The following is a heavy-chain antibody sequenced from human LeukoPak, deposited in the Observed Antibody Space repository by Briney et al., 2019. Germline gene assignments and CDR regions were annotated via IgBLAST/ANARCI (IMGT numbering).Heavy chain of an antibody. CDR3: AKGTAGSLDY. CDR1: GLTFDDYA. Sequence: GSLRLSCAASGLTFDDYAMHSVRQAPGKGLEWVSLISGDGGSTYYADSVKGRFTISRDNSKNSLYLQMNSLRTEDTALYYCAKGTAGSLDYWGQGTLVTVSS. CDR2: ISGDGGST. J-gene: IGHJ4*02. D-gene: IGHD6-13*01. V-gene: IGHV3-43*02.